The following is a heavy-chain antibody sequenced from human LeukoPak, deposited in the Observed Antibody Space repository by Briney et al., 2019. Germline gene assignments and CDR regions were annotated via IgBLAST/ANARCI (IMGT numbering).Heavy chain of an antibody. D-gene: IGHD6-19*01. J-gene: IGHJ2*01. CDR2: IYYSGST. Sequence: SETLSLTCTVSGGSISSYYWSWIRQPPGKGLEWIGYIYYSGSTNYNPSLKSRVTISVDKSKNQFSLKLSSVTAADTAVYYCARDRQQWLVQTYWYFDLWGRGTLVTVSS. V-gene: IGHV4-59*12. CDR1: GGSISSYY. CDR3: ARDRQQWLVQTYWYFDL.